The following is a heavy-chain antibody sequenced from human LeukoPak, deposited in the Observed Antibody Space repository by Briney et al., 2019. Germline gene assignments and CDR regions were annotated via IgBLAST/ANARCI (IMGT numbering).Heavy chain of an antibody. J-gene: IGHJ3*02. CDR3: ASPSPTYYYDSSGYAFDI. CDR2: ISGSGGST. V-gene: IGHV3-23*01. CDR1: GFTFSGYA. Sequence: GGSLRLSCAASGFTFSGYAMSWVRQAPGKGLGWVSAISGSGGSTYYADSVKGRFTISRDNSKNTLYLQMNSLRAEDTAVYYCASPSPTYYYDSSGYAFDIWGQGTMVTVSS. D-gene: IGHD3-22*01.